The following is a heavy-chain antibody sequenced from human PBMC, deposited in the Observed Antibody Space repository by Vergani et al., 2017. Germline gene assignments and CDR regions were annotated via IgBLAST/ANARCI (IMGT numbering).Heavy chain of an antibody. CDR2: IDPSDSYT. J-gene: IGHJ2*01. CDR3: AIGREEYCSGGSCSDYWCFDL. D-gene: IGHD2-15*01. V-gene: IGHV5-10-1*03. Sequence: EVQLVQSGAEVKKPGESLRISCKGSGYSFTSYWISWVRQMPGKGLEWMGRIDPSDSYTNYSPSFQGHVTISGDKSISTAYLQWSSLKASDTAMYYCAIGREEYCSGGSCSDYWCFDLWGRGTLVTVSS. CDR1: GYSFTSYW.